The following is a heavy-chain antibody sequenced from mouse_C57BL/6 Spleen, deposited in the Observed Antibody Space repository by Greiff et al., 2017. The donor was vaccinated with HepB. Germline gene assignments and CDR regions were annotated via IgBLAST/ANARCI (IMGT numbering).Heavy chain of an antibody. CDR1: GYTFTSYW. J-gene: IGHJ3*01. CDR3: ARGYYGSSYEAWFAY. V-gene: IGHV1-50*01. Sequence: QVQLQQPGAELVKPGASVKLSCKASGYTFTSYWMQWVKQRPGQGLEWIGEIDPSDSYTNYNQKFKGKATLTVDTSSSTAYMQLSSLTSEDSAVYYCARGYYGSSYEAWFAYWGQGTLVTVSA. CDR2: IDPSDSYT. D-gene: IGHD1-1*01.